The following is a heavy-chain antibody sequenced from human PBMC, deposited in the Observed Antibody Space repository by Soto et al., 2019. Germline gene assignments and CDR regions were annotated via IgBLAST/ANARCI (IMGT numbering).Heavy chain of an antibody. CDR1: GGSISSSSYF. D-gene: IGHD3-10*01. V-gene: IGHV4-39*01. Sequence: PSETLSLTCTVSGGSISSSSYFWGWIRQPPGKGLEWIGSIYYSGSTYYNPSLKSRVTISVDTSKNQFSLKLSSVTAADTAVYYCARLFMTMVRGVDHWVDPWGQGTLVTVSS. CDR3: ARLFMTMVRGVDHWVDP. J-gene: IGHJ5*02. CDR2: IYYSGST.